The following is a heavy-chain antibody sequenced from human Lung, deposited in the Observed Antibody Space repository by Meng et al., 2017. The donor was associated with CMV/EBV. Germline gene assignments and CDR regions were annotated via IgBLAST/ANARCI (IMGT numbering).Heavy chain of an antibody. CDR3: ASEPVEWLVYRYVPGTVDV. D-gene: IGHD3-3*01. CDR1: GGSFSGYH. V-gene: IGHV4-34*01. Sequence: SETLSLTFAVYGGSFSGYHWSWSRQPPGKGLEWIGEINHGGYTNYCPSLKSRVTISRDTSKNQFSLKLTSVTAADTAVYYCASEPVEWLVYRYVPGTVDVWGQGTTVTVSS. J-gene: IGHJ6*02. CDR2: INHGGYT.